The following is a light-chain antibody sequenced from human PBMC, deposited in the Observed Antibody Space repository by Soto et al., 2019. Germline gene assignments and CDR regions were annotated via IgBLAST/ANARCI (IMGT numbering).Light chain of an antibody. Sequence: VLTQSRATLSFSPVERATLSCRASESGSSYLAWYQQKPGQAPRLLIFDTSNRAAGVPARFSGSGSGTDFTLTISSLEPEDFAVYYCQQRCNSPLTFGGGTKVDIK. CDR3: QQRCNSPLT. CDR2: DTS. V-gene: IGKV3-11*01. J-gene: IGKJ4*01. CDR1: ESGSSY.